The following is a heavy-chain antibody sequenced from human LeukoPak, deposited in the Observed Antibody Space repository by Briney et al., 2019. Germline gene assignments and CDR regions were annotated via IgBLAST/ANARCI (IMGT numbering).Heavy chain of an antibody. CDR2: ISGSGGST. V-gene: IGHV3-23*01. CDR1: GFTFSSYA. CDR3: ANSITSYYYYYMDV. J-gene: IGHJ6*03. Sequence: SGGSLRLSCAASGFTFSSYAMSWVRQAPGKGLEWVSAISGSGGSTYYADSVKGRFTISRDNSKNTLYLQMNSLRAEDTAVYYCANSITSYYYYYMDVWGKGTTVTVSS.